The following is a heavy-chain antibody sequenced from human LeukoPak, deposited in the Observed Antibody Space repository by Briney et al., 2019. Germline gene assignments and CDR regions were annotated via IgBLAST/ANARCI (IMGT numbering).Heavy chain of an antibody. CDR2: IKSDGSEK. CDR1: GFTFSGYW. Sequence: GGSLRLSCAASGFTFSGYWMSWVREAPGKGLEWLANIKSDGSEKYYVDSVKGRSTISRDNAKNSLYLQMNSLRPEDTAVYYCARISRYGLDYWGQGTLVTVSS. D-gene: IGHD3-16*01. CDR3: ARISRYGLDY. J-gene: IGHJ4*02. V-gene: IGHV3-7*04.